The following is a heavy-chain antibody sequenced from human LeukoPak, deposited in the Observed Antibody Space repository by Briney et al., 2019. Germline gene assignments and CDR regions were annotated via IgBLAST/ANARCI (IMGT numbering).Heavy chain of an antibody. J-gene: IGHJ3*02. CDR1: GGTFSSYA. Sequence: GASVKVSFKASGGTFSSYAISWVRQAPGQGLEWMGGIIPIFGTANYAQKFQGRATITADESTSTAYMELSSLRSEDTAVYYCARAPPLAYCGGDCYSDAFDIWGQGTMVTVSS. CDR3: ARAPPLAYCGGDCYSDAFDI. D-gene: IGHD2-21*02. V-gene: IGHV1-69*13. CDR2: IIPIFGTA.